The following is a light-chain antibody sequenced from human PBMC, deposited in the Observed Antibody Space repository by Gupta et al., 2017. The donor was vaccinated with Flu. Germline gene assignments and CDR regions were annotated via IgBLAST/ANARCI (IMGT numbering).Light chain of an antibody. CDR3: QSTDNSDAFV. CDR2: KDN. V-gene: IGLV3-25*01. CDR1: ALTKKY. J-gene: IGLJ1*01. Sequence: GQTARITCSGHALTKKYAYWFQQKKPGQAPILVIFKDNRRPSGIPERFSGSSSGTTVTLTISGGQTEDEADYYCQSTDNSDAFVFGTGTKLTV.